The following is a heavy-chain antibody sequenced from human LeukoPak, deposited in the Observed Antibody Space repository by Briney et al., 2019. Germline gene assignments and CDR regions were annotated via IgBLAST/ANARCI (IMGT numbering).Heavy chain of an antibody. J-gene: IGHJ5*01. Sequence: SQTLSLACAISGDSVSTNSATWTWLRQSPSRGLEWLGRTYYRSKWNNDYAVSMKSRITINPDTSKNQFSLQLNSVTPEDTAVYYCARLVGASWFDSWGQGTLVTVSS. CDR2: TYYRSKWNN. V-gene: IGHV6-1*01. D-gene: IGHD1-26*01. CDR3: ARLVGASWFDS. CDR1: GDSVSTNSAT.